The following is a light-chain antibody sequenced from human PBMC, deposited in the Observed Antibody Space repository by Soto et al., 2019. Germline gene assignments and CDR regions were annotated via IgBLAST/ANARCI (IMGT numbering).Light chain of an antibody. Sequence: DIQMTQSPSSLSASVGDRVTITCQASQDITNSLNWYQQKPGKAPNLLIFDASNLDAGVPSRFSGSGSGTYFTFTIRSLQPEDVAKYYCQQYDHLSLTFGGGTKVEIK. CDR2: DAS. J-gene: IGKJ4*01. V-gene: IGKV1-33*01. CDR1: QDITNS. CDR3: QQYDHLSLT.